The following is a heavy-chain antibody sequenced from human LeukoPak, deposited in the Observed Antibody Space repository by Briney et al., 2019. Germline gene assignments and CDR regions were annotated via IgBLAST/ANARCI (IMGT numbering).Heavy chain of an antibody. CDR2: INHSGST. J-gene: IGHJ4*02. CDR3: ARRIPLMVYAYFDY. D-gene: IGHD2-8*01. V-gene: IGHV4-34*01. Sequence: SETLSLTCAVYGGSFSGYYWSWIRQPPGKGLEWIGEINHSGSTNYNPSLKSRVTISVDTSKNQFSLKLRSVTAADTAVYYCARRIPLMVYAYFDYWGQGTLVTVSS. CDR1: GGSFSGYY.